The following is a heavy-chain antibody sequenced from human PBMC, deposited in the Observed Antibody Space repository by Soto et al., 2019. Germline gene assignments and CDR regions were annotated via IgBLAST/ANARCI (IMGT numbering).Heavy chain of an antibody. CDR3: ATRNLQYCSDGTCNPFDF. CDR1: GFTFSNHA. J-gene: IGHJ4*02. CDR2: ISVSGGSA. V-gene: IGHV3-23*01. Sequence: PGGSLRLSCAASGFTFSNHAMNWVRQAPGKGLEWVSTISVSGGSAYYADSVKGRFTISRDNSKNTLYLQMNSLRAEDTALYYCATRNLQYCSDGTCNPFDFWGQGTLVTVSS. D-gene: IGHD2-15*01.